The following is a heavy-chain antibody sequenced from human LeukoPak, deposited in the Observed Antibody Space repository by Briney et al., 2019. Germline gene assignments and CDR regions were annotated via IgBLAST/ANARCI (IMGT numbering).Heavy chain of an antibody. D-gene: IGHD2-15*01. CDR2: INAGNGDT. Sequence: GASVKVTCKASGYTFTDYYMLWMRQAPGQRLEWMGWINAGNGDTYFSRKFQGRVTIARDTSASTAYMELSSLRSEDTAVYYCARDVRGWSLDYWGQGTLVTVSS. J-gene: IGHJ4*02. V-gene: IGHV1/OR15-3*02. CDR3: ARDVRGWSLDY. CDR1: GYTFTDYY.